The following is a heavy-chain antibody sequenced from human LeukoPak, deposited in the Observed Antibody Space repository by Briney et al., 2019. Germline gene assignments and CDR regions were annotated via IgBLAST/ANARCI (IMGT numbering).Heavy chain of an antibody. CDR1: GFTFSSYA. CDR3: ARGIAVAGTPPYYYYYYMDV. Sequence: QPGGSLRLSCAASGFTFSSYAMSWVRQAPGKGLEWVSAISGSGGSTYYADSVKGRFTISRDNSKNTLYLQMNSLRAEDTAVYYCARGIAVAGTPPYYYYYYMDVWGKGTTVTVSS. V-gene: IGHV3-23*01. J-gene: IGHJ6*03. CDR2: ISGSGGST. D-gene: IGHD6-19*01.